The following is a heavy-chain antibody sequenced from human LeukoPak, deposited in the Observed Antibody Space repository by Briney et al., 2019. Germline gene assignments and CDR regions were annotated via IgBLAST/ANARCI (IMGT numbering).Heavy chain of an antibody. D-gene: IGHD3-10*01. CDR3: ARERYHGSGAPKYDY. CDR2: ISVSSGSI. CDR1: GFTFSSYS. J-gene: IGHJ4*02. Sequence: GGSLRLSCAASGFTFSSYSMYWVRQAPGKGLEWVSSISVSSGSINYADSVKGRFTISRDNAKNSLFLQMNSLRVEDTAMYYCARERYHGSGAPKYDYWGQGTLVTVSS. V-gene: IGHV3-21*01.